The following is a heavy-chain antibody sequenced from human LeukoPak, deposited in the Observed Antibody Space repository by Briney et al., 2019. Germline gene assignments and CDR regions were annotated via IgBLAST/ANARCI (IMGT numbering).Heavy chain of an antibody. Sequence: PGGSLRLSCSASGFTFSTYAMHWVRQAPGKGLEYLSAVSSNGGYTYYADSVKGRFTISRDNSKNTLYLQMSSLRAEDTAVYYCVKFGGMDYWGQGTLVTVSS. CDR2: VSSNGGYT. J-gene: IGHJ4*02. CDR1: GFTFSTYA. V-gene: IGHV3-64D*06. CDR3: VKFGGMDY. D-gene: IGHD3-10*01.